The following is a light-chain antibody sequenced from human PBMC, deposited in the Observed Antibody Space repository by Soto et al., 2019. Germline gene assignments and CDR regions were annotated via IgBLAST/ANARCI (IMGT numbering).Light chain of an antibody. V-gene: IGKV3-20*01. CDR1: QSLSNVF. Sequence: DIVLTQSPGTLSLSPGEGATLSCRASQSLSNVFLAWYQQKPGQAPRLLIYGASRRATGIPDRFSGSGSGTDFTLTISRLEPEDFAVYFCHQYAISPYTFGHGTKLEIK. J-gene: IGKJ2*01. CDR2: GAS. CDR3: HQYAISPYT.